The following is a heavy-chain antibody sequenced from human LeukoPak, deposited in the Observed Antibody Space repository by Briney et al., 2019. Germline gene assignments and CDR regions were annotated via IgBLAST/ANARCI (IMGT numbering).Heavy chain of an antibody. CDR2: ISADNGNT. J-gene: IGHJ3*02. CDR3: ARDRWIQLWLDRAFDI. V-gene: IGHV1-18*01. CDR1: GYTFTSYG. D-gene: IGHD5-18*01. Sequence: GASVKVSCKASGYTFTSYGISWVRQAPGQGLEWMGWISADNGNTNYAQKLQGRVTMTTDTSTSTAYMELRSLRSDDTAVYYCARDRWIQLWLDRAFDIWGQGTMVTVSS.